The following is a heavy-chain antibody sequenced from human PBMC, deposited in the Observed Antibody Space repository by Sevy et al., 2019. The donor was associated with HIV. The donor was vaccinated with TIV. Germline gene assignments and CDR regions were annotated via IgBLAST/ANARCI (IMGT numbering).Heavy chain of an antibody. V-gene: IGHV1-69*13. CDR1: GDTFSSYA. CDR2: IIPIFGTA. J-gene: IGHJ3*02. D-gene: IGHD4-4*01. Sequence: ASVKVSCKASGDTFSSYAISWVRQAPGQGLEWMGGIIPIFGTANYAPKFQGRVTITADESTTTGYMELSSLRSEDTAVYYCARDTMTTITTKAFDIWGQGTMVTVSS. CDR3: ARDTMTTITTKAFDI.